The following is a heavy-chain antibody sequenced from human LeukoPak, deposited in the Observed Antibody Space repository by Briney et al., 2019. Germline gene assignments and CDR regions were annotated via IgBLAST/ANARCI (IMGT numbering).Heavy chain of an antibody. D-gene: IGHD3-10*01. V-gene: IGHV1-69*13. J-gene: IGHJ5*02. Sequence: GASVKVSCKASGGTFSSYAISWVRQAPGQGLEWMGGIIPIFGTANYAQKFQGRVTITADESTSTAYMELSSLRSEDTAVYYCARVSYGSGSPNWFDPWGQGTLVTVSS. CDR1: GGTFSSYA. CDR3: ARVSYGSGSPNWFDP. CDR2: IIPIFGTA.